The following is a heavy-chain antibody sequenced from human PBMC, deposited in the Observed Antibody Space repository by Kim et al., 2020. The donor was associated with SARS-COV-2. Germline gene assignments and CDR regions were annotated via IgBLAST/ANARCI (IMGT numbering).Heavy chain of an antibody. CDR3: ARGGFINGMDV. Sequence: GGSLRLSCAASGFTFSSYDMHWVRQATGKGLEWVSAIGTAGDTYYPGSVKGRFTISRENAKNSLYLQMNSLRAGDTAVYYCARGGFINGMDVWGQGTTVTVSS. CDR2: IGTAGDT. CDR1: GFTFSSYD. J-gene: IGHJ6*02. V-gene: IGHV3-13*04.